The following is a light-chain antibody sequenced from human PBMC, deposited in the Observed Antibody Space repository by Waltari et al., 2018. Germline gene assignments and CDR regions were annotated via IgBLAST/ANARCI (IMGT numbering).Light chain of an antibody. CDR1: QSLLHSNGYKY. V-gene: IGKV2-28*01. Sequence: DIVMTQSPLSLPVTPGEPASISCRSSQSLLHSNGYKYLNWYLQKPGQSPQLLIYLGSNRASGGPDRFSGRGSGTDFTLKISRVEAEDVGVYYCLQALQTPYTFGQGTKLEIK. J-gene: IGKJ2*01. CDR2: LGS. CDR3: LQALQTPYT.